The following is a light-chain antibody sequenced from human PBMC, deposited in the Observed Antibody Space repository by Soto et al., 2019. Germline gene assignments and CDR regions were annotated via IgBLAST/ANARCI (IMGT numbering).Light chain of an antibody. J-gene: IGKJ1*01. Sequence: DIQMPQSPSSLSASIGDRVTITCRASQGISNYLCWYQQKPGQAHKSLIYSASYLQSGGSSTFSSSGPGSDFTLTITDTQPDDFAPYDCQQYYRYPWTFGHGTKVE. CDR1: QGISNY. CDR3: QQYYRYPWT. CDR2: SAS. V-gene: IGKV1-16*01.